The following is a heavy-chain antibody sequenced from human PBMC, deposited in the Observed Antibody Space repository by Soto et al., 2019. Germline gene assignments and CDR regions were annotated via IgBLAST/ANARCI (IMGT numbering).Heavy chain of an antibody. V-gene: IGHV3-23*01. Sequence: EVQLLESGGGLAQPGGSLRLSCAASGFTFTSYAMSWVRQAPGKGLEWVSAISGDSTTSYYADSVKGRFTISRDISKNSVILQMNSLRAEDTAIYYCARDSIYGNSRRDYWGQGTLVTVSP. D-gene: IGHD4-17*01. J-gene: IGHJ4*02. CDR3: ARDSIYGNSRRDY. CDR2: ISGDSTTS. CDR1: GFTFTSYA.